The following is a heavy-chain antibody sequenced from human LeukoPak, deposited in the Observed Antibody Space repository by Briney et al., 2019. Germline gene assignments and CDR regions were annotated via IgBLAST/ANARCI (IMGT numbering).Heavy chain of an antibody. CDR2: ISRSGETT. CDR3: VMVRGGRVDY. V-gene: IGHV3-23*01. CDR1: GFTFITYA. J-gene: IGHJ4*02. Sequence: GGSLRLSCAASGFTFITYAMSWVRQAPGKGLEWVSVISRSGETTKSADSVKGRFTISRDNAKNSLYLQMNSLRAEDTAVYYCVMVRGGRVDYWGQGTLVTVSS. D-gene: IGHD3-10*01.